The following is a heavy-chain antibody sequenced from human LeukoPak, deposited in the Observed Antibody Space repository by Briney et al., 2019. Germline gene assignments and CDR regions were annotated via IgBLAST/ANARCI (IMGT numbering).Heavy chain of an antibody. CDR1: GFTFSSYW. CDR3: ARGRRITIFGVVIIRDFCQYYSDY. D-gene: IGHD3-3*01. CDR2: IKQDGSEK. V-gene: IGHV3-7*01. Sequence: GGSLRLSCAASGFTFSSYWMSWVRQAPGKGLEWVANIKQDGSEKYYVDSVKGRFTISRDNAKNSLYLQMNSLRAEDTAVYYCARGRRITIFGVVIIRDFCQYYSDYWGQGTLVTVSS. J-gene: IGHJ4*02.